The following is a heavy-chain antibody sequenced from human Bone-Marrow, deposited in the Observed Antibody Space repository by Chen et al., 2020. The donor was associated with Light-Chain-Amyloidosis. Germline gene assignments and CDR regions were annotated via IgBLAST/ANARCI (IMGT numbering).Heavy chain of an antibody. J-gene: IGHJ1*01. V-gene: IGHV4-34*01. CDR2: INHNGRT. CDR1: GGSFSGYY. Sequence: QVQLQQWGAGMLKPSETLSLTCGVYGGSFSGYYWSWIRQPPGKGREWIGEINHNGRTNYNPSLKSRVTISTDTSNRQFSLKLTSVTAADTAVYFCARWAGSYRDDDLQYWSQGTLVTVSS. D-gene: IGHD3-10*01. CDR3: ARWAGSYRDDDLQY.